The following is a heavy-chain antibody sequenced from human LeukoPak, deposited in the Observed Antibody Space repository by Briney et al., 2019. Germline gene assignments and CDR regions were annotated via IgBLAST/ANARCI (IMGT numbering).Heavy chain of an antibody. D-gene: IGHD3-22*01. CDR2: ISGSGGST. J-gene: IGHJ4*02. CDR1: GFTFSSYA. Sequence: GGSLRLSCAASGFTFSSYAMSWVRQAPGKGLEWVSAISGSGGSTYYADSVKGRFTISRDNSKNTLYLQMNSLRAEDTAVYYCARVANGYYDSSGYNDYWGQGTLVTVSS. V-gene: IGHV3-23*01. CDR3: ARVANGYYDSSGYNDY.